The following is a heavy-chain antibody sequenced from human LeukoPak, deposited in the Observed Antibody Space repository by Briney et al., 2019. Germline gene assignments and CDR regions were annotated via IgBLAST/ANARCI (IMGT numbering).Heavy chain of an antibody. Sequence: GGSLRLSCVASGFTFNSYNMNWVRQAPGKGLELVSSISNSSSYIYYADSVKGRFTISRDNAKNSPYLQMNSLRAEDTAVYYCARRGQYCSSTSCYAPDFWGQGTLVTVSS. J-gene: IGHJ4*02. CDR1: GFTFNSYN. D-gene: IGHD2-2*01. V-gene: IGHV3-21*01. CDR3: ARRGQYCSSTSCYAPDF. CDR2: ISNSSSYI.